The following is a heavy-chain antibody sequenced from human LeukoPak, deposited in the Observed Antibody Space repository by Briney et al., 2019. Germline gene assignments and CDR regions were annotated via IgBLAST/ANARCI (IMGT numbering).Heavy chain of an antibody. CDR2: ISYDGSNK. J-gene: IGHJ4*02. V-gene: IGHV3-30*18. CDR3: AKDSMFSNPSTNDY. D-gene: IGHD3-10*02. CDR1: GFTFSSYG. Sequence: PGGSLRLSCAASGFTFSSYGMHWVRQAPGKGLEWVAVISYDGSNKYYADSVKGRFTISRDNSKNTLYLQMNSLRAEDTAEYYCAKDSMFSNPSTNDYWGQGTLVTVSS.